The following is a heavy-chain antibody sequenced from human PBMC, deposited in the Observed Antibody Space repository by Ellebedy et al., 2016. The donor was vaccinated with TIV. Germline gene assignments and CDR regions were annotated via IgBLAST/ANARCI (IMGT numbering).Heavy chain of an antibody. D-gene: IGHD6-13*01. V-gene: IGHV4-39*01. Sequence: SETLSLXXTVSGGSISSSSYYWGWIRQPPGKGLEWIGSIYYSGSTYYSPSLKSRVTISVDTSKNQFSLKLSSVTAADTAVYYCARQTYSSSWYAYDCACFDYWGQGTLVTVSS. J-gene: IGHJ4*02. CDR3: ARQTYSSSWYAYDCACFDY. CDR2: IYYSGST. CDR1: GGSISSSSYY.